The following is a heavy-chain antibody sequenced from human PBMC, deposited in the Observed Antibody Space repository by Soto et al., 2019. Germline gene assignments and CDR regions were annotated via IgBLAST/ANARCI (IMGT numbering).Heavy chain of an antibody. Sequence: QVQLVESGGGVVQPGRSLRLSCAASGFTFSSYAMHWVRQAPGKGLEWVAVISYDGSNKYYADSVTGRFTISRDNSKNTLYLQMTSLSAEDTAVYYCARAAIPVAGTPYYFDYWGQGTLVTVSS. V-gene: IGHV3-30-3*01. D-gene: IGHD6-19*01. J-gene: IGHJ4*02. CDR1: GFTFSSYA. CDR2: ISYDGSNK. CDR3: ARAAIPVAGTPYYFDY.